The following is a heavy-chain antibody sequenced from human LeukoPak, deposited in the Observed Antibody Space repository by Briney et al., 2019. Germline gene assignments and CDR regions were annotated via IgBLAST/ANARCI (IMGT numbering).Heavy chain of an antibody. V-gene: IGHV4-39*07. CDR2: IYYSGST. Sequence: PSETLSLTCTVSGGSISSSSYYWGWIRQPPGKGLEWIGSIYYSGSTSYNPSLKSRVTMSVDTSKNQFSLKLSSVTAADTAVYYCARGGSYPVSWFDPWGQGTLVTVSS. D-gene: IGHD1-26*01. CDR1: GGSISSSSYY. J-gene: IGHJ5*02. CDR3: ARGGSYPVSWFDP.